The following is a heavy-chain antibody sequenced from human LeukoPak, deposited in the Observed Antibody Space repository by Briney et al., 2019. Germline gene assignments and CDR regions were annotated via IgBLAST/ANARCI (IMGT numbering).Heavy chain of an antibody. V-gene: IGHV4-34*01. J-gene: IGHJ4*02. Sequence: SQTLSLTRAVYGGSLSGYCWSWVRQHPGKGLEWIGEINHSGRTNNNPSLKSRVTISVDTSKNPVSRKLSSVPAPDTAVYYCARGRDYEGEAFVVVPAAIPGGKYYFYYWGKGTLVTVSS. CDR2: INHSGRT. D-gene: IGHD2-2*02. CDR3: ARGRDYEGEAFVVVPAAIPGGKYYFYY. CDR1: GGSLSGYC.